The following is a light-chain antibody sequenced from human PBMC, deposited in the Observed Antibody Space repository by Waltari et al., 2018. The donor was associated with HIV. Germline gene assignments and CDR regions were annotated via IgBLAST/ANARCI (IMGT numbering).Light chain of an antibody. V-gene: IGLV2-23*02. J-gene: IGLJ1*01. CDR2: DVT. CDR3: CSFAGSNFV. CDR1: RRDVGTYDY. Sequence: QSALTQPASVSGSPGQAITISCTGSRRDVGTYDYISWYQQHPDTAPKLIISDVTERPSGISNRFSGSKSGTTASLTISGLQAEDEAEYFCCSFAGSNFVFGSGTKVTVL.